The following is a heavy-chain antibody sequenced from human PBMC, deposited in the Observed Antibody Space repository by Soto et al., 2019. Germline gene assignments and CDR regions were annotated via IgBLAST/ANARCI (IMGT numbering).Heavy chain of an antibody. Sequence: ASVKVSCKASGYTFTNYGITWVRQAPGQGLEWMGWMNPNSGNTGYAQKFRGRVTMTRNTSISTAYMELSSLRSEDTAVYYCARADQLLLYLGYWGQGTLVTVSS. CDR2: MNPNSGNT. D-gene: IGHD2-2*01. V-gene: IGHV1-8*02. CDR3: ARADQLLLYLGY. CDR1: GYTFTNYG. J-gene: IGHJ4*02.